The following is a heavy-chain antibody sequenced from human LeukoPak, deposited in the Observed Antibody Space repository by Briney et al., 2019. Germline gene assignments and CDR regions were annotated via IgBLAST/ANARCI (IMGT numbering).Heavy chain of an antibody. CDR2: IKQDGSGK. CDR1: GFTFSSYW. Sequence: PGGSLRLSCAASGFTFSSYWMSWVRQAPGKGLERVANIKQDGSGKYYVDSVKGRFTISRDNAKNSLYLQMNSLRAEDTAVYYCARDEGLLWFGEYCDYWGQGTLVTVSS. V-gene: IGHV3-7*01. CDR3: ARDEGLLWFGEYCDY. J-gene: IGHJ4*02. D-gene: IGHD3-10*01.